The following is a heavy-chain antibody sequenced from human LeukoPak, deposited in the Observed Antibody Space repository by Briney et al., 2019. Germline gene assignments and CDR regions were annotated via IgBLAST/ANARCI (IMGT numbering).Heavy chain of an antibody. D-gene: IGHD4-17*01. J-gene: IGHJ4*02. CDR2: IYYSGST. V-gene: IGHV4-61*05. CDR3: ASSHPGMTTVILGY. CDR1: GASISGSSHYF. Sequence: PSETLSLTCTVSGASISGSSHYFWGWIRQTPGKGLEWIGYIYYSGSTNYNPSLKSRVTISVDTSKNQFSLKLSSVTAADTAVYYCASSHPGMTTVILGYWGQGTLVTVSS.